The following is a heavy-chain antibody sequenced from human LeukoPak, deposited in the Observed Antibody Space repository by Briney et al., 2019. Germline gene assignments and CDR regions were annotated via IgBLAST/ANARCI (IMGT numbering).Heavy chain of an antibody. CDR1: GFTFSSYG. D-gene: IGHD1-26*01. V-gene: IGHV3-30*18. CDR3: AKETMTYSGSYYFDY. CDR2: ISYDGSNK. Sequence: GGSLRLSCAASGFTFSSYGMHWVRQAPGKGLEWVAVISYDGSNKYYADSVKGRFTVSRDNSKNTLYLQMNSLRAEDTAVYYCAKETMTYSGSYYFDYWGQGTLVTVSS. J-gene: IGHJ4*02.